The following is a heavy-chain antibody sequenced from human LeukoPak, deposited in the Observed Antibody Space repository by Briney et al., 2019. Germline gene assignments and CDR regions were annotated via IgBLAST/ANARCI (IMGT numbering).Heavy chain of an antibody. Sequence: GGSLRLSCAASGFTFSSYVMHWVRQAPGKGLEWVAVISYDGSNKYYADSVKGRFTISRDNSKNTLYLQMNSLRAEDTAVYYCARDSQNIVVVFHFDYWGQGTLVTVSS. J-gene: IGHJ4*02. CDR2: ISYDGSNK. D-gene: IGHD2-21*01. CDR3: ARDSQNIVVVFHFDY. CDR1: GFTFSSYV. V-gene: IGHV3-30*04.